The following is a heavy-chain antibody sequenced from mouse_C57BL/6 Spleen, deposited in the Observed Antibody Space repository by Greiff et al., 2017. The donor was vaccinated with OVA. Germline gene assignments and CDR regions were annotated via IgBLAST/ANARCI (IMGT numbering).Heavy chain of an antibody. CDR1: GFTFSSYG. CDR3: ARNDDGYSTWFAY. Sequence: EVKLVESGGDLVKPGGSLKLSCAASGFTFSSYGMSWVRQTPDKRLEWVATISSGGSYTYYPDSVKGRFTISRDNAKNTLYLQMSSLKSEDTAMDYCARNDDGYSTWFAYWGQGTLVTVSA. CDR2: ISSGGSYT. D-gene: IGHD2-3*01. J-gene: IGHJ3*01. V-gene: IGHV5-6*01.